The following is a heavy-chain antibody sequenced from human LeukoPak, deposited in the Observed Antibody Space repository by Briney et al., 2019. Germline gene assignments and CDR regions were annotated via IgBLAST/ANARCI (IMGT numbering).Heavy chain of an antibody. D-gene: IGHD3-22*01. J-gene: IGHJ4*02. V-gene: IGHV4-4*02. CDR2: IYHSGST. Sequence: PSETLSLTCAVSGGSISSSNWWSWVRQPPGKGLEWIGEIYHSGSTNYNPSLKSRVTISVDKSKNQFSLKLSSVTAADTAVYYRASRATYYYDSSGYDWFDYWGQGTLVTVSS. CDR1: GGSISSSNW. CDR3: ASRATYYYDSSGYDWFDY.